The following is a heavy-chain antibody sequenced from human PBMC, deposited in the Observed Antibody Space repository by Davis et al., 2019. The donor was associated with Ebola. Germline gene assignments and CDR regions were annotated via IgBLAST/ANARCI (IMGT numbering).Heavy chain of an antibody. D-gene: IGHD3-22*01. CDR2: IYYSGST. J-gene: IGHJ4*02. V-gene: IGHV4-39*07. Sequence: PSETLSLTCSVPGGSISSSSYYWGWIRQPPGKGLEWIGSIYYSGSTYYNPSLKSRVTISVDTSKNQFSLKLSSVTAADTAVYYCARAGGHYYDSSGYYSLYYFDYWGQGTLVTVSS. CDR1: GGSISSSSYY. CDR3: ARAGGHYYDSSGYYSLYYFDY.